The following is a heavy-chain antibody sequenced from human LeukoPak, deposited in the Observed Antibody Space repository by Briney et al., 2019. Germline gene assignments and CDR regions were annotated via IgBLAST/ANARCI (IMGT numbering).Heavy chain of an antibody. D-gene: IGHD3-22*01. CDR1: GYNFIGYY. V-gene: IGHV1-2*02. J-gene: IGHJ5*02. CDR3: ARGLPHFDSSGYYLLDP. Sequence: ASVKVSCKASGYNFIGYYIHWLRQAPGQGLDWMGWINPKSGGTNYAQKFQGRVTMTRDTSINTAYMELGSLTSDDTAVYYCARGLPHFDSSGYYLLDPWGQGTLVTVSS. CDR2: INPKSGGT.